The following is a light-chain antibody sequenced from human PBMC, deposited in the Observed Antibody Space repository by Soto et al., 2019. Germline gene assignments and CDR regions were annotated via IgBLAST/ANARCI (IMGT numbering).Light chain of an antibody. Sequence: QSVLTQPASVSGSPGQSITISCTGTSSDVGGYNYVSWYQQHTGKAPKLMIYDVSNRPSGVSNRFSGSKSGNTASLNISGLQAEDEADYYCSSYTSSSTPVVFGGGTKLTVL. CDR2: DVS. CDR1: SSDVGGYNY. CDR3: SSYTSSSTPVV. J-gene: IGLJ2*01. V-gene: IGLV2-14*01.